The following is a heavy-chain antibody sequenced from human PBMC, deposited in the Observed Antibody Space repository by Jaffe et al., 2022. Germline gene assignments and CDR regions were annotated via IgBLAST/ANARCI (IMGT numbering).Heavy chain of an antibody. CDR1: GFSLSTSGVG. CDR3: AHWGYDFWSGYSPYYYYYYMDV. V-gene: IGHV2-5*01. Sequence: QITLKESGPTLVKPTQTLTLTCTFSGFSLSTSGVGVGWIRQPPGKALEWLALIYWNDDKRYSPSLKSRLTITKDTSKNQVVLTMTNMDPVDTATYYCAHWGYDFWSGYSPYYYYYYMDVWGKGTTVTVSS. D-gene: IGHD3-3*01. CDR2: IYWNDDK. J-gene: IGHJ6*03.